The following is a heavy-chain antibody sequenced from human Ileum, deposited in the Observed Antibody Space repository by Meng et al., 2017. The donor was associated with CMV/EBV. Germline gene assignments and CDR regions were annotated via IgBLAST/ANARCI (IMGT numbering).Heavy chain of an antibody. CDR2: IKSKTDGGTT. CDR3: TTDGDNDFWSGYYFPGMDV. J-gene: IGHJ6*02. CDR1: GFTFSNAW. D-gene: IGHD3-3*01. V-gene: IGHV3-15*01. Sequence: GGSLRLSCAASGFTFSNAWMSWVRQAPGKGLEWVGRIKSKTDGGTTDYAAPVKGRFTISRDDSKNTLYLQMNSLKTEDTAVYYCTTDGDNDFWSGYYFPGMDVWGQGTMVTVSS.